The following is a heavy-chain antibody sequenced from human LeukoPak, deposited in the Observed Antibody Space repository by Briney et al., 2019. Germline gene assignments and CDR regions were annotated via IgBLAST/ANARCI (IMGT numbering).Heavy chain of an antibody. CDR2: ISAYNGKT. Sequence: ASVNVSCKASGYEFSSYGISWVRQAPGQGLEWVGWISAYNGKTKYAEKFQGRLTMTTETSTNTAYMELRSLTSADTAVYYCAKDSPRDDYVRGSYRYSRRGLDIWGQGTLVAASS. D-gene: IGHD3-16*02. J-gene: IGHJ3*02. CDR3: AKDSPRDDYVRGSYRYSRRGLDI. CDR1: GYEFSSYG. V-gene: IGHV1-18*01.